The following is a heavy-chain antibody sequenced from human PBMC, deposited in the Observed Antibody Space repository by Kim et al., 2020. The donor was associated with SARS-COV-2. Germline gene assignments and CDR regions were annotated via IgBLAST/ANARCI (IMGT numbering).Heavy chain of an antibody. CDR2: IYHSGST. J-gene: IGHJ4*02. D-gene: IGHD2-15*01. Sequence: SETLSLTCAVSGGSISSSNWWSCVRPPPGKGLEWIGGIYHSGSTNYKPSLKSRVTISVDKSKNQFSLKLSCVTAADTAGDYCANGTPHIDYWDRGNLGT. CDR3: ANGTPHIDY. CDR1: GGSISSSNW. V-gene: IGHV4-4*02.